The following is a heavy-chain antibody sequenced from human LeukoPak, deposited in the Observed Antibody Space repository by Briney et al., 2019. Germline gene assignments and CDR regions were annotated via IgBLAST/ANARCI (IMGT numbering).Heavy chain of an antibody. Sequence: SETLSLTCAVYGGSFSGYYWSWIRQPPGKGLEWIGEINHSGSTNYNPSLKSRVTISVDTSKNQFSLKLSSVTAADTAVYYCARAGYSSSSSADFDYWGQGTLVTVSS. D-gene: IGHD6-6*01. J-gene: IGHJ4*02. CDR2: INHSGST. CDR3: ARAGYSSSSSADFDY. V-gene: IGHV4-34*01. CDR1: GGSFSGYY.